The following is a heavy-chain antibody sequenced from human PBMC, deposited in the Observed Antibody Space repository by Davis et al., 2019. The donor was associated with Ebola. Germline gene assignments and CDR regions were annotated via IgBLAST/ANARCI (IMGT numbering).Heavy chain of an antibody. CDR3: ARGGPSVYSSSFT. D-gene: IGHD6-13*01. J-gene: IGHJ5*02. V-gene: IGHV1-2*06. CDR2: INPNTGAT. CDR1: GYTFSGYY. Sequence: ASVKVSCKASGYTFSGYYMHWVRQAPGRGPEWMGRINPNTGATNYAQKFQGRVTMTRDVSISTVYMELNRLTSDDTAVYYCARGGPSVYSSSFTWGQGTLVTVSS.